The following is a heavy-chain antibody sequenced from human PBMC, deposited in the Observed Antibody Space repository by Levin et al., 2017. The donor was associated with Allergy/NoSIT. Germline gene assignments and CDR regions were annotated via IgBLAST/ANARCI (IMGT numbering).Heavy chain of an antibody. CDR3: ARDRAGCSGWCLNVVLYYSGMDV. V-gene: IGHV1-18*01. CDR1: GYTFSSYG. CDR2: ISPYNGNT. J-gene: IGHJ6*02. Sequence: GESLKISCKASGYTFSSYGINWMRQAPGQGLEWMGWISPYNGNTKYTQKFQGRVSMTADTSTSTAYMELRSLRSDDTAVYYCARDRAGCSGWCLNVVLYYSGMDVWGQGTTVAVSS. D-gene: IGHD6-19*01.